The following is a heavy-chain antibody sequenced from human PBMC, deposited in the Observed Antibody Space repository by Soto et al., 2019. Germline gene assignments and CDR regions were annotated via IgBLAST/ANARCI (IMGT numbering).Heavy chain of an antibody. J-gene: IGHJ4*02. CDR1: GGSFSGYY. V-gene: IGHV4-34*01. CDR3: ARGRRGGYCSGGSCYVFDY. CDR2: INHSGST. Sequence: PSETLSLTCAVYGGSFSGYYWSWIRQPPGKGLGWIGEINHSGSTNYNPSLKSRVTISVDTSKNQFSLKLSSVTAADTAVYYCARGRRGGYCSGGSCYVFDYWGQGTLVTVSS. D-gene: IGHD2-15*01.